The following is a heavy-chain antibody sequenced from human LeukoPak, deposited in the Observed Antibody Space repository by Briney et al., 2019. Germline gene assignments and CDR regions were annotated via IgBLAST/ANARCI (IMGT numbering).Heavy chain of an antibody. CDR1: GVSISNYY. CDR3: AREKWVGATTVRAFDI. D-gene: IGHD1-26*01. V-gene: IGHV4-59*01. Sequence: SETLSLTCTVSGVSISNYYWSWLRQPPGKGLEWIGDIYYSGSTNYIPSLKSRVTISVDTSKNQFSLKLSSVTAADTAVYYCAREKWVGATTVRAFDIWGQGTMVTVSS. CDR2: IYYSGST. J-gene: IGHJ3*02.